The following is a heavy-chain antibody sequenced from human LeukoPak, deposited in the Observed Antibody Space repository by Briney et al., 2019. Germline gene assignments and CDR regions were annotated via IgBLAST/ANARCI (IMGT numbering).Heavy chain of an antibody. J-gene: IGHJ3*02. CDR1: GFTFSSFE. D-gene: IGHD3-3*02. V-gene: IGHV3-48*03. CDR2: ISPSGTII. Sequence: GGSLRLSCAASGFTFSSFEMNWVRQAPGKGLEWVSYISPSGTIIHQADYVKGRFTISRDNAKNSLYLQMNSLRAEDTAVYYCATVAFGDAFDIWGQGTMVIVSP. CDR3: ATVAFGDAFDI.